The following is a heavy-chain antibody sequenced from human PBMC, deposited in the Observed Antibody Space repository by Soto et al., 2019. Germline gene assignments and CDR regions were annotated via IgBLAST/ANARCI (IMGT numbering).Heavy chain of an antibody. D-gene: IGHD6-19*01. Sequence: GGSLRLSCAASGFTFSHYWMSWVRQAPGKGLEWVANMQQDGSEQYFEDSVKGRFTISRDNAKNSLFLQMNSLRADDTAVYFCARDRRGSSGWYYFDHWGHGTQVTVSS. CDR1: GFTFSHYW. J-gene: IGHJ4*01. CDR2: MQQDGSEQ. CDR3: ARDRRGSSGWYYFDH. V-gene: IGHV3-7*01.